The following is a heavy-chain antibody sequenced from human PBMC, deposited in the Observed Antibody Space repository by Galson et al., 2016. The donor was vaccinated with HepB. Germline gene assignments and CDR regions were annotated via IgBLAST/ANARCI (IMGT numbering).Heavy chain of an antibody. CDR2: IYYSGGSGDT. D-gene: IGHD4-17*01. CDR3: ARDRDATTVNWYFDL. J-gene: IGHJ2*01. CDR1: GGSVNSANW. V-gene: IGHV4-4*02. Sequence: ETLSLTCTVSGGSVNSANWWTWVRQPPGKGLEWIGEIYYSGGSGDTNYNPSLKSRVTISVEESKNQFSLKLSSVTAADTAVYYCARDRDATTVNWYFDLWGRGTLVSVSS.